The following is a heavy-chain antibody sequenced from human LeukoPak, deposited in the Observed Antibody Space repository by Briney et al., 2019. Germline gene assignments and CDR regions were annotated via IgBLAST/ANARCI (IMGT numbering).Heavy chain of an antibody. CDR3: AKGGRSGWSHFDY. V-gene: IGHV3-30*02. J-gene: IGHJ4*02. CDR1: GFISSDYS. CDR2: LRYDGSHK. Sequence: PGGSLRPSCAASGFISSDYSLHWVRQAPGKDLEWVAFLRYDGSHKYYADSVKGRFTISRDNSKNTLYLQMNSLRAEDTALYYCAKGGRSGWSHFDYWGQGTLVTVSS. D-gene: IGHD6-19*01.